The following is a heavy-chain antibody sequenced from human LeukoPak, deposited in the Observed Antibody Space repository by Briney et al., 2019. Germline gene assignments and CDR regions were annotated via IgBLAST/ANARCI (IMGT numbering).Heavy chain of an antibody. CDR3: AREVVSSPSYFDS. J-gene: IGHJ4*02. D-gene: IGHD2-15*01. V-gene: IGHV3-53*01. Sequence: GGSLRLSCAASGFTVSSSYMYWGRQAPGKGLEWVSFFYRGDSTYYAESVRGRFTISRDNSKNTLYLLMNSLIPEDTAVYYCAREVVSSPSYFDSWGQGTLVTVSS. CDR2: FYRGDST. CDR1: GFTVSSSY.